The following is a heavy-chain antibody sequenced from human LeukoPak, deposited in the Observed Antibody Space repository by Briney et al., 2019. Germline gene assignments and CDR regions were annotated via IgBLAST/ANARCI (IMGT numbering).Heavy chain of an antibody. Sequence: SVKVACKASGYTFTGYYMHWVRQAPGQGLEWMGWINPNSGGTNYAQKFQGRVTMTRDTSISTAYMELSRLRSDDTAVYYCARTRGYGDFYFDYWGQGTLVTVSS. D-gene: IGHD4-17*01. V-gene: IGHV1-2*02. J-gene: IGHJ4*02. CDR2: INPNSGGT. CDR3: ARTRGYGDFYFDY. CDR1: GYTFTGYY.